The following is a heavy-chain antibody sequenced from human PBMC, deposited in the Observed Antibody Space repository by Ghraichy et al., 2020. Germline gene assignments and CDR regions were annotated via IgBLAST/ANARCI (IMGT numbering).Heavy chain of an antibody. Sequence: GGSLRLSCAASGFTFSSYAMSWVRQAPGKGLEWVAGIIETGTSTYYADSVKGRFTIFRDNSRSTMYLQMSSLTAEDTAVYYCARLTGFRFDSWGQGTMVTVSS. J-gene: IGHJ5*01. CDR1: GFTFSSYA. D-gene: IGHD7-27*01. CDR2: IIETGTST. V-gene: IGHV3-23*01. CDR3: ARLTGFRFDS.